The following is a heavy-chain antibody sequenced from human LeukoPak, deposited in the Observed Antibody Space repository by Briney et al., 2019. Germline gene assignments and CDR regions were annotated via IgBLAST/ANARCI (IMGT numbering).Heavy chain of an antibody. D-gene: IGHD3-10*01. V-gene: IGHV1-2*02. J-gene: IGHJ5*02. Sequence: ASVKVSCKAFGYTFSGYYMNWVRQAPGQGLEWMGWIDPKSGNTNYARQFQGRVTMTRDTSINTAYMELRWLRSDDTAVYYCARDSAPASTPGIINWSDPWGQGTLGSVSS. CDR2: IDPKSGNT. CDR3: ARDSAPASTPGIINWSDP. CDR1: GYTFSGYY.